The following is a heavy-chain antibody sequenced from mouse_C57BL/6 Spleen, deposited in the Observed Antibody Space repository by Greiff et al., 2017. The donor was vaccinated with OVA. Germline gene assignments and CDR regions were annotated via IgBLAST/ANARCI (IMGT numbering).Heavy chain of an antibody. CDR1: GFTFSDAW. CDR2: IRNKANNHAT. Sequence: EVKLVESGGGLVQPGGSMKLSCAASGFTFSDAWMAWVRQSPEKGLEWVAEIRNKANNHATSYAESVKGRFTISRDESKSSVYLQMNSLRAEDTGIYYCTYGYPAWFAYWGQGTLVTVSA. D-gene: IGHD2-2*01. CDR3: TYGYPAWFAY. J-gene: IGHJ3*01. V-gene: IGHV6-6*01.